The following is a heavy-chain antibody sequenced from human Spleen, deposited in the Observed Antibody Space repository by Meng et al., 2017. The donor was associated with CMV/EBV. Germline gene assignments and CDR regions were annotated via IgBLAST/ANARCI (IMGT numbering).Heavy chain of an antibody. CDR3: ARVVRGYYVAFRYFDL. Sequence: SETLSLTCTVSGGSVRSASYYWGWIRQPPGKGLEWIGYIYYTGSTNYNPPLKSRVTISVDTSKNQFSLKMAYVTAADTAVYFCARVVRGYYVAFRYFDLWGRGTLVTVSS. CDR1: GGSVRSASYY. V-gene: IGHV4-61*01. J-gene: IGHJ2*01. CDR2: IYYTGST. D-gene: IGHD3-3*01.